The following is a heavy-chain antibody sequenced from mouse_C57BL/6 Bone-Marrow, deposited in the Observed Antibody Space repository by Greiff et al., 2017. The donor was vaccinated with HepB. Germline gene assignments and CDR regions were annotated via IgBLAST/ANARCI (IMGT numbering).Heavy chain of an antibody. CDR3: APYYGRTDGDFGD. CDR1: GFNIKDYY. CDR2: IDPEDGET. V-gene: IGHV14-2*01. Sequence: EVKLQQSGAELVKPGASVKLSCTASGFNIKDYYMHWVKQRTEQGLVWIGRIDPEDGETKYAPKFQGKATITADTSSNTAYLQLSSLTSEDTAVYYCAPYYGRTDGDFGDWGTGTTVTVSS. D-gene: IGHD1-1*01. J-gene: IGHJ1*03.